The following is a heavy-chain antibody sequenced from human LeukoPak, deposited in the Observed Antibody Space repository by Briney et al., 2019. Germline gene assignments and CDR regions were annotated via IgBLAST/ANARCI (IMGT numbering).Heavy chain of an antibody. J-gene: IGHJ3*02. D-gene: IGHD5-24*01. CDR3: ARSMAIDAFDI. V-gene: IGHV1-2*02. CDR2: INPNSGGT. CDR1: GYTFTSYY. Sequence: ASVKVSCKASGYTFTSYYMHWVRQAPGQGLEWMGWINPNSGGTNYAQKFQGRVTMTRDTSISTAYMELSRLRSSDTAVYYCARSMAIDAFDIWGQGTMVTVSS.